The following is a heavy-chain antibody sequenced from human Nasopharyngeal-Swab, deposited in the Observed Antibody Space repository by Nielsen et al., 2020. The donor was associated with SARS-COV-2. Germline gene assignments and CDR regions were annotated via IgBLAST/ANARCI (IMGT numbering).Heavy chain of an antibody. CDR2: IWYDGSNK. D-gene: IGHD3-3*01. CDR3: ARDNFWAFDI. CDR1: GFTFSNYG. J-gene: IGHJ3*02. Sequence: GGSLRLSCAASGFTFSNYGMHWVRQAPGKGLEWVAVIWYDGSNKYYADSVKGRFTISRDNSKKTLSLQMNSLRAEDTAVYYCARDNFWAFDIWGQGTMVTVSS. V-gene: IGHV3-33*01.